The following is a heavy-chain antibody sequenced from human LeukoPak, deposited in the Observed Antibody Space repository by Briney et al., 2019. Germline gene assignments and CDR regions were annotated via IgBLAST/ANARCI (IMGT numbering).Heavy chain of an antibody. CDR3: VLPNPDGYNDAFDI. J-gene: IGHJ3*02. V-gene: IGHV3-11*04. D-gene: IGHD5-24*01. Sequence: GGSLRLSCAASGVTFRDYEMNWIRQAPGKGLEWVPYISNSGNTIYYADSLKGRFTISRDNAKNSLYLQMNSLRAEDTAVYYCVLPNPDGYNDAFDIWGQGTMVTVSS. CDR2: ISNSGNTI. CDR1: GVTFRDYE.